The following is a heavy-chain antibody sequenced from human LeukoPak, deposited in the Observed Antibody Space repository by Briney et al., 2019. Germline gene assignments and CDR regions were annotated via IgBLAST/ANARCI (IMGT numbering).Heavy chain of an antibody. CDR1: GFTVSSNY. J-gene: IGHJ3*02. CDR3: ARFITMVRGVIRFDAFDI. V-gene: IGHV3-66*01. CDR2: IYSGGST. Sequence: GGSLRLSCAASGFTVSSNYMSWVRQAPGKGLEWVSVIYSGGSTYYADSAKGRFTISRDNSKNTLYLQMNSLRAEDTAVYYCARFITMVRGVIRFDAFDIWGQGTMVTVSS. D-gene: IGHD3-10*01.